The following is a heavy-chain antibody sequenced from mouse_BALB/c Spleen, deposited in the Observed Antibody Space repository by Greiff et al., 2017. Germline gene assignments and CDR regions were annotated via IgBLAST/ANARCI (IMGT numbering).Heavy chain of an antibody. CDR3: AIYGSSSWFAY. V-gene: IGHV1-87*01. Sequence: VQLQQSGAELARPGASVKLSCKASGYTFTSYWMQWVKQRPGQGLEWIGAIYPGDGDTRYTQKFKGKATLTADKSSSTAYMQLSSLASEDSAVYYCAIYGSSSWFAYWGQGTLVTVSA. CDR2: IYPGDGDT. J-gene: IGHJ3*01. D-gene: IGHD1-1*01. CDR1: GYTFTSYW.